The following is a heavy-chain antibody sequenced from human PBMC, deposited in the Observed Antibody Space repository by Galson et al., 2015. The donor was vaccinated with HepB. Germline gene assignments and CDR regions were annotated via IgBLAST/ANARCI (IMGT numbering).Heavy chain of an antibody. CDR2: ISGSGGST. V-gene: IGHV3-23*01. CDR1: GFTFSSYA. D-gene: IGHD1-26*01. J-gene: IGHJ4*02. Sequence: SLRLSCAASGFTFSSYAMSWVRQAPGKGLEWVPGISGSGGSTYYGDSVKGRFTISRDNSKNTLFLQMNSLRTEDTAVYFCAKDPGFTSGTYIDYRGQGTLVTVSS. CDR3: AKDPGFTSGTYIDY.